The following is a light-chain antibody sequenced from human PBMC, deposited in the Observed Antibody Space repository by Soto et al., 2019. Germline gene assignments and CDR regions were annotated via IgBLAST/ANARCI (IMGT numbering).Light chain of an antibody. Sequence: EIVMTQSPATLPVSPGERATLSCRASQSVSSNLACYQQKPGQAPRFLIYGASTRATGIPARFSASGSGTEFTLTISSLQSEDFAVYYCQQYDNWPLTFGGGTKVEIK. J-gene: IGKJ4*01. CDR1: QSVSSN. CDR3: QQYDNWPLT. CDR2: GAS. V-gene: IGKV3-15*01.